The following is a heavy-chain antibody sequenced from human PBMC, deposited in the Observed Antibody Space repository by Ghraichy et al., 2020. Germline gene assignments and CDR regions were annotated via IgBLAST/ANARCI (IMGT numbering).Heavy chain of an antibody. D-gene: IGHD4-17*01. CDR2: IYYSGST. J-gene: IGHJ5*02. CDR3: ARHDYGDYLIGVGFDP. V-gene: IGHV4-31*03. CDR1: GGSISSGGYY. Sequence: SQTLSLTCTVSGGSISSGGYYWSWIRQHPGKGLEWIGYIYYSGSTYYNPSLKSRVTISVDTSKNQFSLKLSSVTAADTAVYYCARHDYGDYLIGVGFDPWGQGTLVTVSS.